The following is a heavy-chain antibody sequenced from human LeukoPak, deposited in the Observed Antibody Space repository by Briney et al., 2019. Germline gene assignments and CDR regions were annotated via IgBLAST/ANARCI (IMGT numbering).Heavy chain of an antibody. CDR1: GFTFSSYA. V-gene: IGHV3-23*01. J-gene: IGHJ4*02. CDR3: AKGLGLVTMIVVVTSPFGY. CDR2: ISGSGGST. D-gene: IGHD3-22*01. Sequence: GGSLRLSCAASGFTFSSYAMSWVRQAPGKGLEWVSAISGSGGSTYYADSVKGRFTISRDNSKNTLYLQMNSLRAEDTAVYYCAKGLGLVTMIVVVTSPFGYWGQGTLVTVSS.